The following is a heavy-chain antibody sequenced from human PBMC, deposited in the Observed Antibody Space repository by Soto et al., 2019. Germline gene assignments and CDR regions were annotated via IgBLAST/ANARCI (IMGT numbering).Heavy chain of an antibody. CDR3: AKDHGRIVVVIPPHHHYGMDV. J-gene: IGHJ6*02. CDR2: ISGSGGST. D-gene: IGHD3-22*01. V-gene: IGHV3-23*01. Sequence: PGGSLRLSCAASGFTFSSYAMSWVRQAPGKGLEWVSAISGSGGSTYYADSVKGRFTISRDNSKNTLYLQMNSLRAEDTAVYYCAKDHGRIVVVIPPHHHYGMDVWGQGTTVTVSS. CDR1: GFTFSSYA.